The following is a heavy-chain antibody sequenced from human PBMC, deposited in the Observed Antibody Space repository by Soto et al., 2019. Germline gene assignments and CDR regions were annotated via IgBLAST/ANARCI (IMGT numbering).Heavy chain of an antibody. D-gene: IGHD2-15*01. V-gene: IGHV1-2*04. CDR3: AREGGYGGKRGFDP. J-gene: IGHJ5*02. CDR2: INPKSGGT. Sequence: ASVKVSCKASGYTFTGYYMHWVRQAPGQGLEWMGWINPKSGGTNYAQKFQGWVTMTRDTSISTAYMELGRLRSDDTAVYYWAREGGYGGKRGFDPWGQGTLVTVSS. CDR1: GYTFTGYY.